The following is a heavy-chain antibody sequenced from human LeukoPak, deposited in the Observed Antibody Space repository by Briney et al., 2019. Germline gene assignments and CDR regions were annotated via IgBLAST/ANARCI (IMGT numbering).Heavy chain of an antibody. CDR3: ARDDYMVGGAFDI. D-gene: IGHD4-11*01. V-gene: IGHV4-30-4*08. J-gene: IGHJ3*02. CDR2: IYYSGST. CDR1: GGSISSGDYY. Sequence: SETLSLTCTVSGGSISSGDYYWSWIRQPPGKGLEWIGYIYYSGSTYYNPSLKSRVTISVDTSKNQFSLKLSSVTAADTAVYYCARDDYMVGGAFDIWGQGTMVTVSS.